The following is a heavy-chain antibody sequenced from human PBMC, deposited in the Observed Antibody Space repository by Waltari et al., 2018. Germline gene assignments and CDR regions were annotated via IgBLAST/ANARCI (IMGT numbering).Heavy chain of an antibody. CDR1: GGSFSSGYW. J-gene: IGHJ4*02. CDR2: INHGGAI. CDR3: ARMTYTSSPFDY. Sequence: QVQLQESGPGLVKPLGTLSPTCPATGGSFSSGYWWTWVRQFPGKGLEWIGEINHGGAINYNPSLKTRVTMSVDKSKNHFSLKLISVTAADTAVYYCARMTYTSSPFDYWGQGTLVTVSS. V-gene: IGHV4-4*03. D-gene: IGHD3-16*01.